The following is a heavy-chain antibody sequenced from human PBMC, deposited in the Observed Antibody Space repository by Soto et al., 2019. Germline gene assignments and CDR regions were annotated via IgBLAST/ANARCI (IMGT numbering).Heavy chain of an antibody. D-gene: IGHD3-22*01. V-gene: IGHV3-30*18. CDR3: AKDRATYYYDSSDYFYYFGMDL. CDR2: ISYDGTKK. CDR1: GSIFSDYG. Sequence: QVQLVESGGGVVQPGRSLRLSCEASGSIFSDYGMHWVRQAPGKGLEWVALISYDGTKKNYADSVRGRFTISRDDSKNTLYLQMNNLRAEDTALYYCAKDRATYYYDSSDYFYYFGMDLWGQGTTVTVSS. J-gene: IGHJ6*02.